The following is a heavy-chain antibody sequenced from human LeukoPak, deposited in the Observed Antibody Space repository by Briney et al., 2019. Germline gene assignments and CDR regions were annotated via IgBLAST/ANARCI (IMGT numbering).Heavy chain of an antibody. CDR3: AKELPEYSSSWYVQGAFDI. V-gene: IGHV3-11*01. Sequence: GGSLRLSCAASGFTFSDYHMSWIRQAPGKGLEWVSYISSSGSTIYYADSVKGRFTISRDNSKNTLYLQMNSLRAEDTAVYYCAKELPEYSSSWYVQGAFDIWGQGTMVTVSS. CDR2: ISSSGSTI. J-gene: IGHJ3*02. CDR1: GFTFSDYH. D-gene: IGHD6-13*01.